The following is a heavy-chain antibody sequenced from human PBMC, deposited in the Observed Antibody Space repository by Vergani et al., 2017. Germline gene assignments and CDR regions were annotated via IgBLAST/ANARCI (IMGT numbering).Heavy chain of an antibody. CDR2: IYYSGST. V-gene: IGHV4-39*01. CDR3: ARHSTVEWLVKLGWIDP. Sequence: QLQLQESGPGLVKPSATLSLTCSVSGASIRSSNYYWGWIRQPPGKGLEWIASIYYSGSTYYHPSLKSRVTISVDTSKNQFSLKLSSVTAADTAVYFGARHSTVEWLVKLGWIDPWGQGILVTVSS. J-gene: IGHJ5*02. CDR1: GASIRSSNYY. D-gene: IGHD6-19*01.